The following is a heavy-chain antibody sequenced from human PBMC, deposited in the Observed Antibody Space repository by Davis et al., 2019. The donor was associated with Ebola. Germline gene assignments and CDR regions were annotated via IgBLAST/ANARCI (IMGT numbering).Heavy chain of an antibody. Sequence: GESLKISCAASGFTFSIYTMNWVRQAPGKGLEWVSYISSGSSTIYYADSVRGRFTISRDNAKNTLYLQMNSLRAEDTAVYYCARDGLGVWGQGTTVTVSS. J-gene: IGHJ6*02. V-gene: IGHV3-48*04. CDR3: ARDGLGV. CDR1: GFTFSIYT. CDR2: ISSGSSTI.